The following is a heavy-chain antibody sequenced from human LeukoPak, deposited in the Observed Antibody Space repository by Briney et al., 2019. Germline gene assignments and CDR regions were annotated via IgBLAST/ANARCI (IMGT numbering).Heavy chain of an antibody. CDR3: AKEITRPNRAVAGLNY. J-gene: IGHJ4*02. Sequence: GGSLRLSCVASGFNVSNNYMSWVRQAPGKGLEWVSVIYSGGSTNYADSVKGRFIISRDNSKSTLFLQMNSLRAEDTAVYYCAKEITRPNRAVAGLNYWGQGTLVTVSS. V-gene: IGHV3-66*01. D-gene: IGHD6-19*01. CDR2: IYSGGST. CDR1: GFNVSNNY.